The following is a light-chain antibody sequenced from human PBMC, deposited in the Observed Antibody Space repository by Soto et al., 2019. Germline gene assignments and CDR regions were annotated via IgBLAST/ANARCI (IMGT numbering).Light chain of an antibody. V-gene: IGLV3-10*01. J-gene: IGLJ3*02. CDR2: EDS. CDR3: YSTYSSGNHRV. Sequence: SYELTQPPSVSVSPGQTGRITCSGDALPKKYAYWYQQKSGQAPVLVIYEDSNRPSGIPERFSGSSSGTMATLTISGAQVEDEADYYCYSTYSSGNHRVFGGGTKLTVL. CDR1: ALPKKY.